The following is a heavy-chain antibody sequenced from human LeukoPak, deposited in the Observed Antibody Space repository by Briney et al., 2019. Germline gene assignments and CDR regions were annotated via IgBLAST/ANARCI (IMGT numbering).Heavy chain of an antibody. CDR3: ARETSLAGFASGLGFNY. Sequence: SETLSLTCTVSGGSISGWYWSWIRQPPGKGLEWIGCIYGSGYTNYNPSLKSRVTMSIDTSKNHFSLKLTSVTAEGKATYYCARETSLAGFASGLGFNYWGQGILVTVSS. CDR2: IYGSGYT. V-gene: IGHV4-59*01. D-gene: IGHD6-19*01. CDR1: GGSISGWY. J-gene: IGHJ4*02.